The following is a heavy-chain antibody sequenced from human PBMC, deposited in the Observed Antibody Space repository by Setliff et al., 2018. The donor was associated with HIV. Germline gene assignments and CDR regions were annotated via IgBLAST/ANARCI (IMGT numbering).Heavy chain of an antibody. J-gene: IGHJ3*02. D-gene: IGHD2-15*01. CDR1: GGSIGTHY. CDR3: AREGLWNCRGGTCNDGLDI. CDR2: IYASGT. Sequence: SLTCTVSGGSIGTHYWNWIRLPAGKGLEWIGRIYASGTNYNPSLKSRVTMSLDTSKRQFSLKPTSVTAADTAVYYCAREGLWNCRGGTCNDGLDIWGQGTKVTVSS. V-gene: IGHV4-4*07.